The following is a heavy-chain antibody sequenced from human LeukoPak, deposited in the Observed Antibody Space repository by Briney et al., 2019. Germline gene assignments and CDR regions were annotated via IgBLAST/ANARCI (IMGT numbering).Heavy chain of an antibody. CDR3: ARAGGIRGSALDLDY. D-gene: IGHD3-10*01. Sequence: SETLSLTCTVSGGSISSYSWSWIRQPPGKGLEWIGYTLYSGSTNYNPSLKSRVTISLDTSKNQFSLKLNSVTAADTAVYYCARAGGIRGSALDLDYWGQGTLVTVSS. CDR2: TLYSGST. CDR1: GGSISSYS. V-gene: IGHV4-59*01. J-gene: IGHJ4*02.